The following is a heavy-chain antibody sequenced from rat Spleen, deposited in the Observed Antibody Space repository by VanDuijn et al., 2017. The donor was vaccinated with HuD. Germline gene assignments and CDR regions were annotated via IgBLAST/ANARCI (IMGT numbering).Heavy chain of an antibody. Sequence: QVQLKESGPGLVQPSQTLSLTCTVSGFSLTSYNVHWVRQPSGKGLEWMGVMWSDGDTSYNSALKSRLSISRDTSKSQVFLKMSSLQTEDTATYYCAREGLPGYNGRAMDAWGQGASVTVSS. V-gene: IGHV2-32*01. D-gene: IGHD1-4*01. CDR3: AREGLPGYNGRAMDA. J-gene: IGHJ4*01. CDR1: GFSLTSYN. CDR2: MWSDGDT.